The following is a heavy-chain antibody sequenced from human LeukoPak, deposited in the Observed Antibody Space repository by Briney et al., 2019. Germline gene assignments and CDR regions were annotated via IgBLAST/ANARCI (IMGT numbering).Heavy chain of an antibody. D-gene: IGHD6-19*01. CDR1: GYTFTSFG. CDR3: ASGAGSGWYGEYFQH. V-gene: IGHV1-8*02. CDR2: MNPNSGNT. Sequence: ASVKVSCKASGYTFTSFGITRMRQAPGQGLEWMGWMNPNSGNTGYAQKFQGRVTMTRNTSISTAYMEPSSLRSEDTAVYYCASGAGSGWYGEYFQHWGQGTLVTVSS. J-gene: IGHJ1*01.